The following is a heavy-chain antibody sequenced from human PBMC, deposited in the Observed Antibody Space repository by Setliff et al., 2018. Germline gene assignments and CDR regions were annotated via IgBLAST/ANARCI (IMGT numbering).Heavy chain of an antibody. D-gene: IGHD3-3*01. J-gene: IGHJ4*02. Sequence: SETLSLTCAVYGGSFSGYYWSWIRQPPGKGLEWIGEINHSGSTNYNPSLKGRVTISVDTSKNQFSLKLSAVTAADTAVYYCARVPNFWSGYLDYWGQGTLVTVSS. CDR1: GGSFSGYY. V-gene: IGHV4-34*01. CDR3: ARVPNFWSGYLDY. CDR2: INHSGST.